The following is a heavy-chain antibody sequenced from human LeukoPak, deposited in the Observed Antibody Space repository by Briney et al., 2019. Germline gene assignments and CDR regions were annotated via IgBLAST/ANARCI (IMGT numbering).Heavy chain of an antibody. V-gene: IGHV1-46*01. CDR2: INPSGGST. D-gene: IGHD2-21*01. CDR3: ARDHKYGGYDY. Sequence: ASVKVSCKASGGTFSSYAISWVRQAPGQGLEWMGIINPSGGSTSYAQKFQGRVTMTRDTSTSTVYMELSSLRSEDTAVYYCARDHKYGGYDYWGQGTLVTVSS. J-gene: IGHJ4*02. CDR1: GGTFSSYA.